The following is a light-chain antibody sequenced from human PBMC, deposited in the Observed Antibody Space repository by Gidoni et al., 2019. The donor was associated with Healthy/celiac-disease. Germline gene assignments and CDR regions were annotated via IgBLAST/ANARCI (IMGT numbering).Light chain of an antibody. CDR3: QQYYSYPLT. V-gene: IGKV1-8*01. J-gene: IGKJ4*01. CDR2: AAS. CDR1: QGISSY. Sequence: AIRMTPSPSSFSASTGDRVTITCRASQGISSYLAWYQQKPGKAPKLLIYAASPLQSGVPSRFSGSGSGTDFTLTISCLQSEDFATYYCQQYYSYPLTFGGGTKVEIK.